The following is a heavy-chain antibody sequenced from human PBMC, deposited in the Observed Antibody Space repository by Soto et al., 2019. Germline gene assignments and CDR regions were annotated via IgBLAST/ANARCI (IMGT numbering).Heavy chain of an antibody. CDR1: GYTFTSYA. J-gene: IGHJ6*02. CDR2: INAGNGNT. D-gene: IGHD4-17*01. CDR3: ARDWEDYGDSYYYYGMDV. Sequence: ASVKVSCKASGYTFTSYAMHWVRQAPGQRLEWMGWINAGNGNTKYSQKFQGRVTITRDTSASAAYMELSSLRSEDTAVYYCARDWEDYGDSYYYYGMDVWGQGTTVTVSS. V-gene: IGHV1-3*01.